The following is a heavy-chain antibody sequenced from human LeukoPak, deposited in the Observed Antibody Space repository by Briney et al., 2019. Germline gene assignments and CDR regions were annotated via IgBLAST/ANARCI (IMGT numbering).Heavy chain of an antibody. Sequence: SETLSLTCTVSGGSISSGGYFWNWIRQLPGKGLEWIGYIYSSGSTYNPSLKSRVIISLDTSKNQFSLKLNSVTAADTAVYYCARGGKKTAMVTSWGQGTLVTVSS. CDR1: GGSISSGGYF. D-gene: IGHD5-18*01. V-gene: IGHV4-31*03. J-gene: IGHJ4*02. CDR3: ARGGKKTAMVTS. CDR2: IYSSGST.